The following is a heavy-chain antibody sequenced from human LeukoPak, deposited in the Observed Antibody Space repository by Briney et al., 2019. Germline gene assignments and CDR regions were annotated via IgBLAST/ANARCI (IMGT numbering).Heavy chain of an antibody. V-gene: IGHV4-38-2*01. Sequence: SETLSLTCAVSGYSISSASYWGWIRQPPGKGLEWIGNIYHSGSPYYNPSLKSRVTISVDTSKNQFSLKLSSVTAAGTAVYYCAGPISSQGYFGVVIDWGQGTLVTVSS. CDR2: IYHSGSP. D-gene: IGHD3-3*01. J-gene: IGHJ4*02. CDR3: AGPISSQGYFGVVID. CDR1: GYSISSASY.